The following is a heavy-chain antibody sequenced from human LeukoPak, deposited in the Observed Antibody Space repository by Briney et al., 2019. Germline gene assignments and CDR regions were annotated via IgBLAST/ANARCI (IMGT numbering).Heavy chain of an antibody. Sequence: GGSLRLSCTASGFTFSTYAMSWVRQAPGKGLEWVSLISDSGSTIYYADSVKGRFTISRDNAKNSLYLQMNSLRAEDTAVYYCARVRARVLPHAFDIWGQGTMVTVSS. J-gene: IGHJ3*02. CDR1: GFTFSTYA. CDR3: ARVRARVLPHAFDI. V-gene: IGHV3-48*04. CDR2: ISDSGSTI.